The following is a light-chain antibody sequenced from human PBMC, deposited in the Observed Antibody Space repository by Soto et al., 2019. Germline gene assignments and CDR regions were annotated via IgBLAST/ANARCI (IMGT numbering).Light chain of an antibody. J-gene: IGKJ5*01. CDR2: KAS. Sequence: EIQMTQSPSHQYGSVGDRVTITCRASQTISSWLAWYQQKPGKAPKLLIYKASTLKSGVPSRFSGSGSGTEFTLTISSLQPEDFATYYCQKLNSYPSIPFGQGALLEN. V-gene: IGKV1-5*03. CDR3: QKLNSYPSIP. CDR1: QTISSW.